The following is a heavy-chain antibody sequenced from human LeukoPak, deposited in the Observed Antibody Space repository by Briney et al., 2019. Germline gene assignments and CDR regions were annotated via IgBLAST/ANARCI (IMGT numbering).Heavy chain of an antibody. J-gene: IGHJ4*02. CDR2: ISYDGSNK. Sequence: GGSLRLSCAASGFTFSSYAIHWVRQAPGKGLEWVAVISYDGSNKYYADSVKGRFTISRDNSKNTLYLQMNSLRAEDTAVYYCASAPRTANHVDYWGQGTLVTVSS. CDR3: ASAPRTANHVDY. V-gene: IGHV3-30*04. D-gene: IGHD1-14*01. CDR1: GFTFSSYA.